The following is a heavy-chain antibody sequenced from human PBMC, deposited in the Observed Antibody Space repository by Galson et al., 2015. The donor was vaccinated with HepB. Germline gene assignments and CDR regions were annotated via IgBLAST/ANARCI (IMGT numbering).Heavy chain of an antibody. CDR3: ARQTTTTVIYHGMDV. Sequence: SVKVSCKASGYTFTGYYMHWVRQAPGQGLEWMGQINPNSGRTEFARKFQGRVTMTRDTSISTAYMELSSLRSDDTAVYYCARQTTTTVIYHGMDVWGQGTTVTVS. J-gene: IGHJ6*02. V-gene: IGHV1-2*06. D-gene: IGHD4-11*01. CDR2: INPNSGRT. CDR1: GYTFTGYY.